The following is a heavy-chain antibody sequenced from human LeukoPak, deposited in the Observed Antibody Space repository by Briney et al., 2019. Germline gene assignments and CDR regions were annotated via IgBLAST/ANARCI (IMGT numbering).Heavy chain of an antibody. CDR1: GVTFSSYA. CDR3: ARGNLLRYFDWLLHFDY. D-gene: IGHD3-9*01. J-gene: IGHJ4*02. V-gene: IGHV3-21*01. CDR2: ISISSSYI. Sequence: PGRSLRLSCAASGVTFSSYAMHWVRQAPGTGLEWVSSISISSSYIYYADSMKGRFTISRDNAKNSLYLQMNSLRAEDTAVYYCARGNLLRYFDWLLHFDYWGQGTLVTVSS.